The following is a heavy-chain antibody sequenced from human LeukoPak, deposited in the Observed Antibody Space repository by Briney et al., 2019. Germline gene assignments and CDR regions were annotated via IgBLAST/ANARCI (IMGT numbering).Heavy chain of an antibody. CDR3: ARGLCGGDCYDY. CDR1: GFTFSSYH. Sequence: GGSLRLSCAASGFTFSSYHINWVRQAPGKGLEWVSSISSNSDYIYYADSVKGRFTISRDNAKNSLYLQMNSLRAEDTAVYYCARGLCGGDCYDYWGQGTPVTVSS. D-gene: IGHD2-21*01. V-gene: IGHV3-21*01. J-gene: IGHJ4*02. CDR2: ISSNSDYI.